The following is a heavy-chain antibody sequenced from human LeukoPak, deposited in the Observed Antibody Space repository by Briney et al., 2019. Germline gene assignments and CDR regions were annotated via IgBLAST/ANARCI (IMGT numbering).Heavy chain of an antibody. Sequence: GGSLRLSCAASGFTFSSYWMSWVRQAPGKGLEWVANIKQDGSEKYYVDSVKGRFTISRDNAKNSLYLQTNSLRAEDTAVYYCARDPYSSGWPSYYYYGMDVWGQGTTVTVSS. CDR3: ARDPYSSGWPSYYYYGMDV. D-gene: IGHD6-19*01. V-gene: IGHV3-7*01. CDR2: IKQDGSEK. CDR1: GFTFSSYW. J-gene: IGHJ6*02.